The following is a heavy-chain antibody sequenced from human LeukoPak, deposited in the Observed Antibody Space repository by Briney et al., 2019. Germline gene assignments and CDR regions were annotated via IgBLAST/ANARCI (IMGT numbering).Heavy chain of an antibody. V-gene: IGHV1-18*04. J-gene: IGHJ4*02. CDR3: ARVDIDCSSTSCLYYFDY. CDR1: GYTFTSYG. Sequence: ASVKVSCKASGYTFTSYGISWMRQAPGQGLEWMGWISAYNGNTNYAQKLQGRVTMTTDTSTSTAYMELRSLRSDDTAVYYCARVDIDCSSTSCLYYFDYWGQGTLVTVSS. D-gene: IGHD2-2*01. CDR2: ISAYNGNT.